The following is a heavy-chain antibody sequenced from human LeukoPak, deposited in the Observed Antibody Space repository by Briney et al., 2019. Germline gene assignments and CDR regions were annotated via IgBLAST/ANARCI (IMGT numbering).Heavy chain of an antibody. CDR1: GFTVRNNY. J-gene: IGHJ6*02. Sequence: GGSLRLSCAASGFTVRNNYMSWVRQAQGKGLEWVSVIQSGGSTIYADSVKGRFTISRDNSKNTVFLQMNSLRADDTALYYCARDIGRWGYYYYAMDVWGQGTTVTVSS. D-gene: IGHD3-10*01. V-gene: IGHV3-66*01. CDR2: IQSGGST. CDR3: ARDIGRWGYYYYAMDV.